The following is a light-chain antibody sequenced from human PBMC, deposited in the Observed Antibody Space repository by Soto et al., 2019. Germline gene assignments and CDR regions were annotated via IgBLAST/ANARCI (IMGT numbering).Light chain of an antibody. Sequence: EIVLTQSPANVSLSPWERATLSWRGSQSVSRYVAWYPKKPGQATRMRIYEAYNRATGIPVRFSVIGSCTDLALTICSLETEDFAVYFCQPRSDWHRITVGQGTRLEIK. J-gene: IGKJ5*01. V-gene: IGKV3-11*01. CDR2: EAY. CDR1: QSVSRY. CDR3: QPRSDWHRIT.